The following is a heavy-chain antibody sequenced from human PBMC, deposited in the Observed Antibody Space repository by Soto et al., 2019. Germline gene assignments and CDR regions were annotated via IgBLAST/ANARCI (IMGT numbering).Heavy chain of an antibody. V-gene: IGHV4-59*08. CDR2: IYYTAST. J-gene: IGHJ6*02. CDR3: ARHAYGSGFYYGMDV. CDR1: GGSITSYY. D-gene: IGHD3-10*01. Sequence: QVQLQESGPGLVKPSETLSLTCTVSGGSITSYYWSWIRQPPGKGLEWLGYIYYTASTNYNPSLKSRVTIALDTSKNQFSLKLSSVTAADTAVYYCARHAYGSGFYYGMDVWGQGTTVTVSS.